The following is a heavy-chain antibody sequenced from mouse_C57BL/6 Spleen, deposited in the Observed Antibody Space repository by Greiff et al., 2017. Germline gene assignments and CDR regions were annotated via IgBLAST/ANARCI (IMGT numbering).Heavy chain of an antibody. Sequence: EVQLVESGGGLVQPKGSLTLSCAASGFSFNTYAMNWVRQAPGKGLEWVARIRRTSNNYATYYADSVKDRFTISRDDSESMLYLQMNNWKTEDTAMDYCVRCYSNYVDYAMDYWGQGTSVTVSS. V-gene: IGHV10-1*01. CDR3: VRCYSNYVDYAMDY. D-gene: IGHD2-5*01. J-gene: IGHJ4*01. CDR1: GFSFNTYA. CDR2: IRRTSNNYAT.